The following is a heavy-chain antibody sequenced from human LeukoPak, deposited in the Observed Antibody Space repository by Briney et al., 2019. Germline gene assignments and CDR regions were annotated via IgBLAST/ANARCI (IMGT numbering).Heavy chain of an antibody. CDR2: IRYDGNNG. D-gene: IGHD1-26*01. CDR1: GFSFSHYA. V-gene: IGHV3-30*02. Sequence: GGSLRLSCAAYGFSFSHYAMHWVRQAPGKGLEWVAFIRYDGNNGNYADSVKGRFAVSRDNSKNTLFLQMNNLRPDDTAVYYCAKQDVGATTNLYFQFWGQGTLVAVSS. J-gene: IGHJ1*01. CDR3: AKQDVGATTNLYFQF.